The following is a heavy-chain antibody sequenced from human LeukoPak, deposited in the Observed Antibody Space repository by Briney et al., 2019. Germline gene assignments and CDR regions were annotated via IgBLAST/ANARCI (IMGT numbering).Heavy chain of an antibody. Sequence: PGGSLRLSCAASGFTFSSYAMHWVRQAPGKGLEWVAFIHYDGSNNYYADSVKGRFTISRDNSRNTLYLQMNSLRAEDTAVYYCAKGNYYDSSGYLVDAFDIWGQGTMVTVSS. V-gene: IGHV3-30*02. J-gene: IGHJ3*02. CDR3: AKGNYYDSSGYLVDAFDI. CDR2: IHYDGSNN. D-gene: IGHD3-22*01. CDR1: GFTFSSYA.